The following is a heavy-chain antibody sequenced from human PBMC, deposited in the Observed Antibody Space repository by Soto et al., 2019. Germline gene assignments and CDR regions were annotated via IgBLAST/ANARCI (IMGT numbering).Heavy chain of an antibody. CDR2: IRSKAYGGTT. CDR1: GFTFGDYA. J-gene: IGHJ6*01. D-gene: IGHD4-4*01. Sequence: PGGSLRLSRTASGFTFGDYAMSWFRQAPGKGLEWVGFIRSKAYGGTTEYDASVKGRFTISRDDSKSIAYLQMNSLKTEDTAVYYCTRDQVRPYYYHGMDVWGQGTTVTVSS. V-gene: IGHV3-49*03. CDR3: TRDQVRPYYYHGMDV.